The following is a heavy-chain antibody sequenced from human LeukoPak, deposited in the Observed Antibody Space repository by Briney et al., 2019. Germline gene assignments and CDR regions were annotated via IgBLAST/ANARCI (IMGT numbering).Heavy chain of an antibody. Sequence: ASVKVSCKASGYTFTGYYMHWVRQAPGQGLEWMGWINPNSGGTNYAQKFQGRVTMTRDTSISTAYMELSRLRSDDTAVYYCARDWRVVDVLLWFGEPKYYFDYWGQGTLVTVSS. J-gene: IGHJ4*02. V-gene: IGHV1-2*02. CDR3: ARDWRVVDVLLWFGEPKYYFDY. D-gene: IGHD3-10*01. CDR1: GYTFTGYY. CDR2: INPNSGGT.